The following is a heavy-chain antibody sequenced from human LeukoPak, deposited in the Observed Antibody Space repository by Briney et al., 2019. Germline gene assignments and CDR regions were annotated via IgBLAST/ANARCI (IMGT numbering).Heavy chain of an antibody. J-gene: IGHJ4*02. Sequence: SETLSLTCTVSGYSIGSGYYWGWIRQPPGKGLEWIGNIYHSGSTYYNPSLKSRVTISVDKSKNQVSLKLRSVTAADTAIYYCARESRVFIGDGYYLDSWGPGTLITVSS. D-gene: IGHD3-3*01. V-gene: IGHV4-38-2*02. CDR2: IYHSGST. CDR3: ARESRVFIGDGYYLDS. CDR1: GYSIGSGYY.